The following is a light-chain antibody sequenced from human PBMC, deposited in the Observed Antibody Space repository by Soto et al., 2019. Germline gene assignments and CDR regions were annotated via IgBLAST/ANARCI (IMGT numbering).Light chain of an antibody. V-gene: IGKV3-20*01. CDR3: QQYGNSPVT. CDR2: GAS. CDR1: QSVSSSY. J-gene: IGKJ4*01. Sequence: ETVMTQSPGTLSVSPGERATLSCRASQSVSSSYLAWYQQKPGQAPRLLIYGASSRASGIPDRFSGSGSGTDFTLTISRLEPEDFAVYYCQQYGNSPVTFGGGTKVDIK.